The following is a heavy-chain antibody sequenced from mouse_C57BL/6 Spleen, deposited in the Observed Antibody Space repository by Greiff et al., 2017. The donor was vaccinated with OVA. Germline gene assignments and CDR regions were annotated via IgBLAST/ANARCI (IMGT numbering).Heavy chain of an antibody. CDR2: ISSGSSTI. CDR1: GFTFSDYG. V-gene: IGHV5-17*01. D-gene: IGHD1-1*01. Sequence: VQLKESGGGLVKPGGSLKLSCAASGFTFSDYGMHWVRQAPEKGLEWVAYISSGSSTIYYADTVKGRFTISRDNAKNTLFLQMTSLRSEDTAMYYCARSEVLRFAYWGQGTLVTVSA. CDR3: ARSEVLRFAY. J-gene: IGHJ3*01.